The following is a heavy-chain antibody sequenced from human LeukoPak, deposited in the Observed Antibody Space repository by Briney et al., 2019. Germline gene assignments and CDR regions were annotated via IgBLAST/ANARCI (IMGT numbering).Heavy chain of an antibody. CDR1: GFTFSSYG. D-gene: IGHD7-27*01. CDR2: ISYDGSNK. CDR3: AKGDSGEPFDY. V-gene: IGHV3-30*18. Sequence: HAGGSLRLSCAAPGFTFSSYGMHWVRQAPGKGLEWVAVISYDGSNKYCADSVKGRFTISRDNSRNTLYLQMNSLRAEDTAVYYCAKGDSGEPFDYWGQGTLVTVSS. J-gene: IGHJ4*02.